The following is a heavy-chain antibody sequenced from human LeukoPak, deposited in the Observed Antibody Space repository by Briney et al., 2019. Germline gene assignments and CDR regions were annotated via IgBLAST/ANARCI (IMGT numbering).Heavy chain of an antibody. CDR1: GYTFTGYY. J-gene: IGHJ5*02. V-gene: IGHV1-2*02. CDR2: INPNSGGT. Sequence: ASVKVSCKASGYTFTGYYMHWVRQAPGQGLEWMGWINPNSGGTNYAQKFQGRVTMTRDTSISTAYMELSRLRSDDTAVYYCARARPSMVRGVIITHWFDPWGQGTLVTVSS. D-gene: IGHD3-10*01. CDR3: ARARPSMVRGVIITHWFDP.